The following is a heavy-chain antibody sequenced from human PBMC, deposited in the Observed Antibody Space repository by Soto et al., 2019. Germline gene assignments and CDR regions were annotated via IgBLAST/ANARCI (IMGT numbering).Heavy chain of an antibody. Sequence: PGGSLRLXCAASGFTFSGSAMHWVRQASGKGLEWVGRIRSKANSYATAYAASVKGRFTISRDDSKNTAYLQMNSLKTEDTAVYYCTTLKDTAMVDDNSYSDSMDVWGQGATVIRLL. D-gene: IGHD5-18*01. V-gene: IGHV3-73*01. CDR3: TTLKDTAMVDDNSYSDSMDV. CDR2: IRSKANSYAT. CDR1: GFTFSGSA. J-gene: IGHJ6*02.